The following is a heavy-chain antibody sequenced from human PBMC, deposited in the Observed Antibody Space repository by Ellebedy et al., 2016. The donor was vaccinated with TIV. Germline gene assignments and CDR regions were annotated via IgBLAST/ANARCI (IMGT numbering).Heavy chain of an antibody. V-gene: IGHV1-2*02. D-gene: IGHD1-26*01. CDR2: INPVSGGT. J-gene: IGHJ4*02. Sequence: ASVKVSCXASGYTFTESYINWVRQAPGQGLEWMGWINPVSGGTNYAQKFQGRVSMTRDTPISTAYLELNSLTSDDTAIYFCARGTKNSASSWGQGTLVTVSS. CDR3: ARGTKNSASS. CDR1: GYTFTESY.